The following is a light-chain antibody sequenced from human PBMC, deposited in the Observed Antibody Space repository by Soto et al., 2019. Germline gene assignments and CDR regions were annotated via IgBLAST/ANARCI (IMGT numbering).Light chain of an antibody. CDR3: QQYNSS. CDR1: QSISSW. CDR2: KAS. J-gene: IGKJ2*01. Sequence: DIQMTQFPSTLSAYVGDRVTITCRASQSISSWLAWYQQKPGKAPKLLIYKASTLETGVPSRFSGSGSGTEFTLSISSLQPDDLATYYCQQYNSSFGQGTKVDI. V-gene: IGKV1-5*03.